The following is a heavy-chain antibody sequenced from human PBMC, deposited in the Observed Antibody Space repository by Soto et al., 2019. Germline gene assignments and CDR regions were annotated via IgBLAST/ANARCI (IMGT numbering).Heavy chain of an antibody. CDR1: GVTFNSYA. CDR2: ISGSGDNT. D-gene: IGHD2-21*02. Sequence: PGGSLRLSCAASGVTFNSYAMNWVRQAPGKGLEWVSGISGSGDNTYYADSVKGRFTISRDNSKNTLYLQMNSLRVEDTAVYYCALPGGTFCGGGCSYYYYYAMDVWGQGTTVTVPS. J-gene: IGHJ6*02. CDR3: ALPGGTFCGGGCSYYYYYAMDV. V-gene: IGHV3-23*01.